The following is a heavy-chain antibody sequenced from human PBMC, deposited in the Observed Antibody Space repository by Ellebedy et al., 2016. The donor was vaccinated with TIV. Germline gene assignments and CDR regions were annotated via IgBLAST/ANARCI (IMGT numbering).Heavy chain of an antibody. J-gene: IGHJ4*02. CDR3: ARGRITMVRGVISLFDY. V-gene: IGHV4-34*01. CDR1: GGSFSGYY. Sequence: GSLRLXXAVYGGSFSGYYWSWIRQPPGKGLEWIGEINHSGSTNYNPSLKSRVTISVDTSKNQFSLKLSSVTAADTAVYYCARGRITMVRGVISLFDYWGQGTLVTVSS. D-gene: IGHD3-10*01. CDR2: INHSGST.